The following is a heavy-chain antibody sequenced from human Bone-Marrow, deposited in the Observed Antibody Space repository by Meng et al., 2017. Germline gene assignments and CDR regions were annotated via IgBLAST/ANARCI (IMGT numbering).Heavy chain of an antibody. Sequence: QVPLGRTGTEGKKPGASVKLSSKPSGYTSAAYWIHWLRQAPGQGLEWMGRIDPNNDHTQYAQNFQGRVTMTSDTSISTVYMELNGLRSDDTAVYYCARDEDISAAGKLFGDYWGQGTLVTVSS. CDR3: ARDEDISAAGKLFGDY. V-gene: IGHV1-2*06. CDR2: IDPNNDHT. D-gene: IGHD6-13*01. J-gene: IGHJ4*02. CDR1: GYTSAAYW.